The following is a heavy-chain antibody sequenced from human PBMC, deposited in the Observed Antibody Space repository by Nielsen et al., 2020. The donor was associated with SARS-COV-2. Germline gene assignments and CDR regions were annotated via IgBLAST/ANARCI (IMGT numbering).Heavy chain of an antibody. Sequence: WIRQPPGKGLEWVSHISTSGGTIYYADSVKGRFTISRENGKNSLYLQMNSLRAEDTAVYYCAKVVGATTDYYGLDVWGQGTAVTVSS. CDR2: ISTSGGTI. J-gene: IGHJ6*02. D-gene: IGHD1-26*01. CDR3: AKVVGATTDYYGLDV. V-gene: IGHV3-11*01.